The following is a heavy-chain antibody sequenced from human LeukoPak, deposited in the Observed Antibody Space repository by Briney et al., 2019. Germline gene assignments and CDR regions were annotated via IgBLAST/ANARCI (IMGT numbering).Heavy chain of an antibody. CDR2: INPNSGGT. J-gene: IGHJ3*02. CDR1: GYTFTGYY. Sequence: ASVKVSCKASGYTFTGYYMHWVRQAPGQGLEWMGWINPNSGGTNYAQKFQGRVTMTRDTSISTAYMELSRLRSDDTAVYYCAREGVRSGYAAAFDIWGQGTMVTVSS. D-gene: IGHD5-12*01. CDR3: AREGVRSGYAAAFDI. V-gene: IGHV1-2*02.